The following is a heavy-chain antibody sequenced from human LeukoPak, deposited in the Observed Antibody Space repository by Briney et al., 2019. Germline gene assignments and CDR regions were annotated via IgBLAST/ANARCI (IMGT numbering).Heavy chain of an antibody. D-gene: IGHD3-22*01. Sequence: SETLSLTCTVSGGSISSSSYYWGWIRQPPGKGLEWIGSIYHSGSTYYNPSLKSRVTISVDTSKNQFSLKLSSVTAADTAVYYCARRRGYYYWFDPWGQGTLVTVSS. CDR3: ARRRGYYYWFDP. V-gene: IGHV4-39*01. CDR2: IYHSGST. CDR1: GGSISSSSYY. J-gene: IGHJ5*02.